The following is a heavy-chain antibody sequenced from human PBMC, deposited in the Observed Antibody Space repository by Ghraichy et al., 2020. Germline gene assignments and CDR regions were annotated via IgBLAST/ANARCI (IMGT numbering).Heavy chain of an antibody. V-gene: IGHV3-23*01. Sequence: GSLRLSCAASGFTFSSAAMSWVRQAPGRGLEWVSLIPAGGDSTHYADSVKGRFTISRDNSKNTLYLQMNSLRAADTAVYYCAKDVYDRTCCMDVWGQGTTVTVSS. CDR3: AKDVYDRTCCMDV. J-gene: IGHJ6*02. D-gene: IGHD3-9*01. CDR2: IPAGGDST. CDR1: GFTFSSAA.